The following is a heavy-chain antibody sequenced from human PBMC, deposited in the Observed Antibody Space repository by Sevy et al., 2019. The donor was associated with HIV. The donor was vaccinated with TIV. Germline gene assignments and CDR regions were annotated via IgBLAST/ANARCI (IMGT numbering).Heavy chain of an antibody. D-gene: IGHD2-15*01. V-gene: IGHV1-18*01. CDR3: ASGWRGPYYYYYYMDD. Sequence: ASVKVSCKASGYTFTSYGISWVRQAPGQGLEWMGWISAYNGNTNYAQKLQGRVTMTTETSTSTAYMELRSLRSDDTAVYYCASGWRGPYYYYYYMDDWGKGTTVTVSS. CDR1: GYTFTSYG. J-gene: IGHJ6*03. CDR2: ISAYNGNT.